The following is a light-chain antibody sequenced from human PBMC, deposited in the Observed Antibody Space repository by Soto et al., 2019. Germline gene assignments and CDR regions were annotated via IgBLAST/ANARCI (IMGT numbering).Light chain of an antibody. CDR3: QQYGGFPAT. CDR2: AAS. V-gene: IGKV1D-16*01. CDR1: QDISRW. J-gene: IGKJ1*01. Sequence: DIQMTQSPSSLSASVGDSVTITCRASQDISRWLAWYQQKPEKAPKSLIYAASTLQSGVPSRFSGSGYGTDFTLTISSLQPEDFAPYFCQQYGGFPATFGQGTKVEI.